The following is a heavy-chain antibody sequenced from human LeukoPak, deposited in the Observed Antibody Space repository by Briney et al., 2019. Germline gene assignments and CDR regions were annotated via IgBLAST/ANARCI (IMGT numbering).Heavy chain of an antibody. CDR1: GYTFSGYY. CDR2: IDPDSGDT. Sequence: ASVKVSCKASGYTFSGYYIHWVRQAPGQGLEWMGWIDPDSGDTQYTQKYRGRVTMTRDTSISTAYMELSRLRSDDTAVFYCARSGDGYTDWGQGTLVTVSS. CDR3: ARSGDGYTD. V-gene: IGHV1-2*02. D-gene: IGHD5-24*01. J-gene: IGHJ4*02.